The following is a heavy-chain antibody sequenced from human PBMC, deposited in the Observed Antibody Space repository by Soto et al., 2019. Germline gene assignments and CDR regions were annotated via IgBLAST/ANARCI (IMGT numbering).Heavy chain of an antibody. J-gene: IGHJ5*02. CDR1: GYTFTRYD. V-gene: IGHV1-8*01. CDR3: ARGDLSWTPITIFGVVSRNWFDP. D-gene: IGHD3-3*01. Sequence: ASVKVSCKASGYTFTRYDINWVRQATGQGLEWIGRMNPNSGNTGYAQKFQGRVTMTRNTSISTAYMELSSLRSEDTAVYYCARGDLSWTPITIFGVVSRNWFDPWGQGTLVTVSS. CDR2: MNPNSGNT.